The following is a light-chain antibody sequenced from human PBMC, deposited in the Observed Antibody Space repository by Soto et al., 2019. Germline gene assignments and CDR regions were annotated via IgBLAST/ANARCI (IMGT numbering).Light chain of an antibody. J-gene: IGLJ1*01. CDR3: QVWDNNSDHYV. CDR1: NIESKS. Sequence: SYELTQPPSVSVAPGQTARIPCGGDNIESKSVHGYQQMPGQAPVLVVLDDSDRHSGIPERFSGSNSGNTATLTISRVEAGDEADYYCQVWDNNSDHYVFGTGTKVTVL. CDR2: DDS. V-gene: IGLV3-21*02.